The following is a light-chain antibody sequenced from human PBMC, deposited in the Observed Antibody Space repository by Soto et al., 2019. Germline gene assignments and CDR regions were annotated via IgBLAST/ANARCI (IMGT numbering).Light chain of an antibody. Sequence: QSALTQPASVSGSPGQSITISCTGTNSDIGGYNYVSWYQQHPGEAPKLMIYDVSNRPSGVSYRFSGSKSGNTASLTISGLQGEDEADYYCSSYTSRSTLGVFGGGTTLTVL. CDR1: NSDIGGYNY. J-gene: IGLJ2*01. CDR2: DVS. CDR3: SSYTSRSTLGV. V-gene: IGLV2-14*03.